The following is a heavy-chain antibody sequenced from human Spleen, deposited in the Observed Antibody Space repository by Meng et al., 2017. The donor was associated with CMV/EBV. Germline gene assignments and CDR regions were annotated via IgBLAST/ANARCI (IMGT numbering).Heavy chain of an antibody. CDR1: GNSFSNYW. CDR2: IYPADSDT. Sequence: GGSLRLSCKGSGNSFSNYWIAWVRQMPGKGLEWMGIIYPADSDTRYSPSFQGQVTMSADKSITTAYLQWSSLKASDTAMYYCARFEGRLGDSWGQGTLVTVSS. J-gene: IGHJ4*02. CDR3: ARFEGRLGDS. D-gene: IGHD3-9*01. V-gene: IGHV5-51*01.